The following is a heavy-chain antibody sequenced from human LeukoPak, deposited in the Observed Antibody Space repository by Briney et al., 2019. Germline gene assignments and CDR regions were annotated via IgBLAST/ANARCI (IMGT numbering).Heavy chain of an antibody. V-gene: IGHV5-51*01. Sequence: GESLKISCKGSGYSFTSYWIGWVRQMPGKGLEWMGMIYPGDSDTRYSPSFQGQVTISADKSISTAYLQWSSLKASDTAMYYCARFGRIAAAGRAPLDYWGQGTLVTVSS. D-gene: IGHD6-13*01. CDR2: IYPGDSDT. CDR1: GYSFTSYW. CDR3: ARFGRIAAAGRAPLDY. J-gene: IGHJ4*02.